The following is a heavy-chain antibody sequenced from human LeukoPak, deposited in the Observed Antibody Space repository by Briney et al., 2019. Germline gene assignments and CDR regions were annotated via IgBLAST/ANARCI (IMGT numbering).Heavy chain of an antibody. J-gene: IGHJ4*02. Sequence: GRSLRLSCAASGFTFSSYAMHWVRQAPGKGLEWVAGIQNDGSNKYYAESVKGRFTISRDNSKNTLYVQMNSLRAEDTAVYYCARDADTSGYWSYFDYWGQGTLVAVSS. D-gene: IGHD3-22*01. CDR1: GFTFSSYA. CDR3: ARDADTSGYWSYFDY. V-gene: IGHV3-30*04. CDR2: IQNDGSNK.